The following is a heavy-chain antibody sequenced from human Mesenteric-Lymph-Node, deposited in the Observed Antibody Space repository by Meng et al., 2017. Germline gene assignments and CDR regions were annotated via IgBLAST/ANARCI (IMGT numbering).Heavy chain of an antibody. D-gene: IGHD4-17*01. J-gene: IGHJ4*02. V-gene: IGHV3-33*01. Sequence: GESLKISCTASGFNFSTYGMHWVRQAPGKGLEWVGVMWHDGESHFYADSVTGRFTISRDDSKKVVYLQMNNLRAEDTAVYYCARPNDYGDYTLDYWGQGTLVTFSS. CDR2: MWHDGESH. CDR3: ARPNDYGDYTLDY. CDR1: GFNFSTYG.